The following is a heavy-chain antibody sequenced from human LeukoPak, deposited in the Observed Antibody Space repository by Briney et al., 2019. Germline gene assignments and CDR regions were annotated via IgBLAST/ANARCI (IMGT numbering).Heavy chain of an antibody. CDR1: GGSISSGGYY. J-gene: IGHJ4*02. D-gene: IGHD3-10*02. CDR3: ARLYYYVPYYFDY. CDR2: INHSGST. Sequence: SSQTLSLTCTVSGGSISSGGYYWSWIRQPPGKGLEWIGEINHSGSTNYNPSLKSRVTISVDTSKNQFSLKLSSVTAADTAVYYCARLYYYVPYYFDYWGQGTLVTVSS. V-gene: IGHV4-30-2*01.